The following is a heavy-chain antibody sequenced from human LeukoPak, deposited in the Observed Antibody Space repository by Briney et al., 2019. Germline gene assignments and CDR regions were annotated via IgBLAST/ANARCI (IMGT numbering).Heavy chain of an antibody. CDR1: GGSISSYY. Sequence: SETLSLTCTVSGGSISSYYWSWIRQPAGKGLEWIGRIYTSGSTNYNPSLKSRVTMSVDTSKNQFSLKLSSVTAADTAVYYCARGDNCSGGSCNPYSWFDPWGQGTLVTVSS. J-gene: IGHJ5*02. V-gene: IGHV4-4*07. D-gene: IGHD2-15*01. CDR2: IYTSGST. CDR3: ARGDNCSGGSCNPYSWFDP.